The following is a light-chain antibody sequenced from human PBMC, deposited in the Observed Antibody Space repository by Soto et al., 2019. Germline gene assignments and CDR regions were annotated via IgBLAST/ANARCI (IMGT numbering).Light chain of an antibody. CDR2: GAS. V-gene: IGKV3-15*01. CDR1: QSVSSN. CDR3: QQYNNLPLP. J-gene: IGKJ1*01. Sequence: EIVMTQSPATLSVSPGERATLSCRASQSVSSNLAWYQQKPGQAPRLLIYGASTRATGIPARFSGSGSGTEFTLTISSLQSEEFAVYYCQQYNNLPLPFGQGTKVEIK.